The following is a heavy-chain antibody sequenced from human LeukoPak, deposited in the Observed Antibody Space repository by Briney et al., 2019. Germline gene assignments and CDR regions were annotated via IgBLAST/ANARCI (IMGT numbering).Heavy chain of an antibody. D-gene: IGHD6-13*01. Sequence: PGGSLRLSCAASGFTFGSYAMHWVRQAPGKGLEYVSAISSNGGSTYYANSVKGRFTISRDNSKNTLYLQMGSLRAEDMAVYYCARDQAAGTFEAFDPWGQGTLVTVSS. V-gene: IGHV3-64*01. J-gene: IGHJ5*02. CDR2: ISSNGGST. CDR1: GFTFGSYA. CDR3: ARDQAAGTFEAFDP.